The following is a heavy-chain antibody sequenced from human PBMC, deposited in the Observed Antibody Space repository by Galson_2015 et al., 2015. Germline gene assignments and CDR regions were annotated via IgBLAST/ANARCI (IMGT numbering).Heavy chain of an antibody. V-gene: IGHV3-48*03. D-gene: IGHD3-10*01. CDR1: GFIFSSYE. J-gene: IGHJ6*02. Sequence: SLRLSCTASGFIFSSYEMNWVRQAPGKGLEWVSYISDSGSTIHYADSVKGRFTISRDNAKNSLYLQMNSLRAEDAAVYYCARELVTGSGSRGYYYTGMDVWGQGTPVIVSS. CDR3: ARELVTGSGSRGYYYTGMDV. CDR2: ISDSGSTI.